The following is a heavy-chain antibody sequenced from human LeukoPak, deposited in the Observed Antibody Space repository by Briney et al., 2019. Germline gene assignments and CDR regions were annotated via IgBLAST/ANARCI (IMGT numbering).Heavy chain of an antibody. CDR1: GGSIGSGGYY. CDR3: AGSPMTTATIFDH. V-gene: IGHV4-31*03. D-gene: IGHD4-17*01. CDR2: IYYSGST. J-gene: IGHJ4*02. Sequence: SETLSLTCTVSGGSIGSGGYYWSWIRQHPGKGLEWIGYIYYSGSTYYNPSLKSRLTMSVDTSKNQFSLKLSSVNAADTAVYYCAGSPMTTATIFDHWGQGTLVTVSS.